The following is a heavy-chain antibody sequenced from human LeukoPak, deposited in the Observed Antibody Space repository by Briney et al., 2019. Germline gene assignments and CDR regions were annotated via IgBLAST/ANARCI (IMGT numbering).Heavy chain of an antibody. V-gene: IGHV4-39*02. CDR2: IYYSGST. CDR1: GGSISSSSYY. J-gene: IGHJ6*02. Sequence: PSETLSLTCTVSGGSISSSSYYWGWIRQPPGKGLEWIGSIYYSGSTYYNPSLKSRVTISVDTSKNQFSLKLSSVTAADTAVYYCARDLTKAVTYYYGMDVWGQGTTVTVSS. D-gene: IGHD4-11*01. CDR3: ARDLTKAVTYYYGMDV.